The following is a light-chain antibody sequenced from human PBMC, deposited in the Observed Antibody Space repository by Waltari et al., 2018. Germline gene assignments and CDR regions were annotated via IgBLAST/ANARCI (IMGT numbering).Light chain of an antibody. J-gene: IGKJ1*01. CDR2: DAS. V-gene: IGKV1-33*01. CDR3: QQYKDLPRT. CDR1: QDSRNY. Sequence: DIQMTQSPSSMYASVGDRVSIICQASQDSRNYLSWYQQKPGKAPKLLIYDASNLETGVPSRFSGSASGTDFTFTISSLQPEDIGTYYCQQYKDLPRTFGQGTKVEFK.